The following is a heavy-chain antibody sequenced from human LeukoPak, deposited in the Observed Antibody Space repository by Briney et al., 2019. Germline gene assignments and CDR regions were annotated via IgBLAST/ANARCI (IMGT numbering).Heavy chain of an antibody. CDR1: GFTVSYNY. CDR3: ARVDARYGSTGSLDY. Sequence: GGSLRRYCAASGFTVSYNYMTRDRQAPGKGLMWFSVIYSGGSTYYADSVKGRFAISRDSSKNTLYRQVNSLRAEDTAVYYCARVDARYGSTGSLDYWGQGALVTVSS. V-gene: IGHV3-66*01. D-gene: IGHD3-10*01. CDR2: IYSGGST. J-gene: IGHJ4*02.